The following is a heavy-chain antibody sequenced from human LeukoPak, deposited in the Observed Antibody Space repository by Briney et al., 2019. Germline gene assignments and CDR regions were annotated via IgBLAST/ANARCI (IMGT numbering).Heavy chain of an antibody. CDR2: ISAYNGNT. CDR3: ARDRVGVGSSGWEN. D-gene: IGHD6-19*01. J-gene: IGHJ4*02. V-gene: IGHV1-18*01. CDR1: GYTFTSYG. Sequence: ASVKVSCKASGYTFTSYGISWVRQAPGQGLEWMGWISAYNGNTNYAQKFQVRVTMTRDMSTSTVYMELSSLTSEDTAIYYCARDRVGVGSSGWENWGQGTLVTVSS.